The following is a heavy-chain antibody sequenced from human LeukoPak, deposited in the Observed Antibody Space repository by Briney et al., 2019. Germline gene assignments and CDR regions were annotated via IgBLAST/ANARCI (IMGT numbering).Heavy chain of an antibody. D-gene: IGHD1-26*01. J-gene: IGHJ4*02. CDR3: ARDAGRYYFDY. CDR1: EFTFSSYS. Sequence: GSLRLSCAASEFTFSSYSMNWIRQPAGKGLEWIGRIYTSGSTNYNPSLKSRVTISVDTSKNQFSLKLSSVTAADTAVYYCARDAGRYYFDYWGQGTLVTVSS. CDR2: IYTSGST. V-gene: IGHV4-4*07.